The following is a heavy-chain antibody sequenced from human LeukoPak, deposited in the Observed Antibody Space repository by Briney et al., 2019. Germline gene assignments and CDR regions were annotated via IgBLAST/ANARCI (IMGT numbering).Heavy chain of an antibody. CDR3: ARPRGSYSSSWYDGFDY. J-gene: IGHJ4*02. Sequence: GESLKISCKGSGYSFTSYWIGWVRQMPGKGLEWMGIIYPGDSDTRYSPSFQGQVTISADKSISTAYLQWSSLKASDTAMYYCARPRGSYSSSWYDGFDYWGQGTLVTVSS. D-gene: IGHD6-13*01. V-gene: IGHV5-51*01. CDR2: IYPGDSDT. CDR1: GYSFTSYW.